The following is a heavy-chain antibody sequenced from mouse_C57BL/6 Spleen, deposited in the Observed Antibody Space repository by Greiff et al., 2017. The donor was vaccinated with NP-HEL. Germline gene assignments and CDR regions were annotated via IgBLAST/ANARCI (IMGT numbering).Heavy chain of an antibody. D-gene: IGHD2-4*01. Sequence: ESGPGLVKPSQSLSLTCSVTGYSITSGYYWNWIRQFPGNKLEWMGYISYDGSNNYNPSLKNRISITRDTSKNQFFLKLNSVTTEDTATYYCAREGITTLFDYWGQGTTLTVSS. CDR3: AREGITTLFDY. CDR2: ISYDGSN. J-gene: IGHJ2*01. CDR1: GYSITSGYY. V-gene: IGHV3-6*01.